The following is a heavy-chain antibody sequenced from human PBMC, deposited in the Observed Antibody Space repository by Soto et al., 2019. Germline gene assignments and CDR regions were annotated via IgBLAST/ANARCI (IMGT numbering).Heavy chain of an antibody. Sequence: QAQLVESGGGVVQPGRSLRLSCVLSGFIFSDYAMHWVRQTPGKGLEWVAIVSSDGRQKFYTDSVKGRFTISKEFSNNTLFPQVNSLRPEDSGTYFCTRDARPYSIYRGGGLGLWGQGTLVTVSS. CDR3: TRDARPYSIYRGGGLGL. CDR1: GFIFSDYA. V-gene: IGHV3-30*03. J-gene: IGHJ1*01. CDR2: VSSDGRQK. D-gene: IGHD4-4*01.